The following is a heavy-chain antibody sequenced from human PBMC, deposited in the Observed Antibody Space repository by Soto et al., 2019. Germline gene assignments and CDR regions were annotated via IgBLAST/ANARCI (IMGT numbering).Heavy chain of an antibody. J-gene: IGHJ4*02. D-gene: IGHD3-10*01. CDR1: GGSFSGYY. Sequence: SETLSLTWAVYGGSFSGYYWSWIRQPPGKGLEWIGEINHSGSTNYNPSLKSRVTISVDTSKNQFSLKLSSVTAADTAVYYCARWTIRGFDYWGQGTLVTVSS. V-gene: IGHV4-34*01. CDR3: ARWTIRGFDY. CDR2: INHSGST.